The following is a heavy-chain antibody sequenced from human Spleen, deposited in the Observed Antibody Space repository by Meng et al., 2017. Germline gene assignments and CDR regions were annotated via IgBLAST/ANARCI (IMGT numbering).Heavy chain of an antibody. CDR2: INPNSGGT. CDR1: GYTFTDYY. V-gene: IGHV1-2*02. CDR3: TRDFSPSSGSYGDY. D-gene: IGHD6-19*01. Sequence: ASVKVSCKPSGYTFTDYYIHWVRQAPGQGLEWMGWINPNSGGTNYAQNFQGRATLTRDMSGSTVYMELSRLRSDDTAVYYCTRDFSPSSGSYGDYWGQGTLVTVSS. J-gene: IGHJ4*02.